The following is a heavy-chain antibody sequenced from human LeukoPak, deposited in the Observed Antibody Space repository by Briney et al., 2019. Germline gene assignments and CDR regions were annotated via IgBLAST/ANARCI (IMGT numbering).Heavy chain of an antibody. D-gene: IGHD2-15*01. J-gene: IGHJ3*01. Sequence: PGGSLRLSCAASGFSVRSNYMSWVRQSPRKALEWVSIMYSGSSTDYADSVKGRFIISRDHSKNTLYLQMNSLRAEDTAVYYCARDRYCSGGNCYGDAFDLWGQGTIVTVSS. CDR1: GFSVRSNY. CDR3: ARDRYCSGGNCYGDAFDL. CDR2: MYSGSST. V-gene: IGHV3-53*01.